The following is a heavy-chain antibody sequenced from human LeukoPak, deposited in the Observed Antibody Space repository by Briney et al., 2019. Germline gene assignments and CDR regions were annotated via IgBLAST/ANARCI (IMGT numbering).Heavy chain of an antibody. CDR1: GFTFTNYH. CDR3: ARGSAGADYYDSSGYYDDAFDI. Sequence: GGSLRLSCAASGFTFTNYHMNWVRQAPGKGLEWVSSISGSGSSTYYADSVKGRFTISRDNSKNTLYLQMNSLRAEDTALYYCARGSAGADYYDSSGYYDDAFDIWGQGTMVTVSS. CDR2: ISGSGSST. D-gene: IGHD3-22*01. J-gene: IGHJ3*02. V-gene: IGHV3-23*01.